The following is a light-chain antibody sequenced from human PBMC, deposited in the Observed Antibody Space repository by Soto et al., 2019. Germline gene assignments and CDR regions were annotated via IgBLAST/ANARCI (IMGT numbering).Light chain of an antibody. CDR2: DVS. CDR1: SSDVGGYNF. CDR3: CSYAGSYTEV. Sequence: QSALTQPRSVSGSPGQSVTISCTGTSSDVGGYNFVSWYQQHPGKAPKLMIYDVSKRPSGVPDRFPGSKSGNTASLTISGLQAEYEADYFCCSYAGSYTEVFGGGTKLTVL. J-gene: IGLJ3*02. V-gene: IGLV2-11*01.